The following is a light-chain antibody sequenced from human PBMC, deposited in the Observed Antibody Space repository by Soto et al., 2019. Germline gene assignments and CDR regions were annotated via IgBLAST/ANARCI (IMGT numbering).Light chain of an antibody. V-gene: IGLV1-51*01. J-gene: IGLJ1*01. CDR1: ASNIGNDY. Sequence: QSVLTQPPSVSAAPGHKVTISCSGTASNIGNDYVSWYQQLPGEAPQLLIYDNNRRPSGIPDRFSGSRSDTSATLGITGLQTGDEAEYYCGAWDSSLNVDGFGTGTKVTVL. CDR2: DNN. CDR3: GAWDSSLNVDG.